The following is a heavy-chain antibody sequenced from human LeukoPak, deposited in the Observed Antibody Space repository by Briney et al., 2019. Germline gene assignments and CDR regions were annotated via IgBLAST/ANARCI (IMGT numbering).Heavy chain of an antibody. D-gene: IGHD7-27*01. CDR1: GFTFSDHY. CDR3: ARVTTGDGYFDL. CDR2: TRNKANSYTT. Sequence: PGGSLRLSCAASGFTFSDHYMDWVRQAPGKGLEWVGRTRNKANSYTTEYAASVKGRFTISRDDSKNSLYLQMNSLKTEDTAVYYCARVTTGDGYFDLWGRGTLVTVSS. V-gene: IGHV3-72*01. J-gene: IGHJ2*01.